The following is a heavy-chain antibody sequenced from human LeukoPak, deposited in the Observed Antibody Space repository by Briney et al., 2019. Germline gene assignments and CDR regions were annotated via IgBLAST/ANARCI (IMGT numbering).Heavy chain of an antibody. J-gene: IGHJ4*02. CDR2: ISGSGGST. Sequence: PGRSLRLSCAASGFTFSSYAMSWVRQAPGKGLEWVSAISGSGGSTYYADSVKGRFTISRDNSKNTLYLQMNSLRAEDTAVYYCAKDPNYYGSGSYYPVDYWGQGTLVTVSS. V-gene: IGHV3-23*01. CDR1: GFTFSSYA. CDR3: AKDPNYYGSGSYYPVDY. D-gene: IGHD3-10*01.